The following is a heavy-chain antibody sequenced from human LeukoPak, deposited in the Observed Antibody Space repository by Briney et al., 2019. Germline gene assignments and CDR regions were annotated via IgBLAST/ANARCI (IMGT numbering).Heavy chain of an antibody. V-gene: IGHV4-30-4*01. CDR1: GGSISSGDYY. J-gene: IGHJ5*02. Sequence: PSETLSLTCTVSGGSISSGDYYWSWIRQPPGKGLEWIGYIYYSGSTYYNPSLKSRVTISVDTSKNQFSLKPSSVTAADTAVYYCARGRTYCSGGSCFNWFDPWGQGTLVTVSS. CDR2: IYYSGST. CDR3: ARGRTYCSGGSCFNWFDP. D-gene: IGHD2-15*01.